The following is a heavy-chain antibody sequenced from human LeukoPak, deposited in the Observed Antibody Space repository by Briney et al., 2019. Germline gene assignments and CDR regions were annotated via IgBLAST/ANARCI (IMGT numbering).Heavy chain of an antibody. CDR1: GGSISSGGYY. V-gene: IGHV4-31*03. CDR3: ARVRGYCSITTCYYDY. J-gene: IGHJ4*02. CDR2: IYYSGST. D-gene: IGHD2-2*01. Sequence: SSQTLSLTCTVSGGSISSGGYYWSWIRQHPGKGLEWIGYIYYSGSTYYNPSLKSRVTISVDTSKNQFSLRLSSVTAADTAVYYCARVRGYCSITTCYYDYWGQGTLVTVSS.